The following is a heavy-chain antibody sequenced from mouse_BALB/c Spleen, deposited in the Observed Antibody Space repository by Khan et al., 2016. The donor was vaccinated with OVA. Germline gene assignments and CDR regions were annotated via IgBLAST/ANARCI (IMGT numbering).Heavy chain of an antibody. J-gene: IGHJ3*01. V-gene: IGHV5-6*01. CDR1: GFTFSTFG. D-gene: IGHD1-1*01. CDR2: INTGGFYT. Sequence: EVELVESGRDLVKPGGSLKLSCAASGFTFSTFGMSWVRQSPDRRLEWVATINTGGFYTYYSDIVKGRFTISRDNAKSTLYLQMSSLKSEDTAIYYCARLAYYYNSEGFAYWGQGTLVTVAA. CDR3: ARLAYYYNSEGFAY.